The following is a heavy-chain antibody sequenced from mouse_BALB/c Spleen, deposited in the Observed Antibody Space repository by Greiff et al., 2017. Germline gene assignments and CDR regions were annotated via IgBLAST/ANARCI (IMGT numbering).Heavy chain of an antibody. J-gene: IGHJ4*01. D-gene: IGHD2-14*01. CDR3: TSAYYRYDGYAMDY. Sequence: QVQLKQSGAELVKPGASVKLSCKASGYTFTSYYMYWVKQRPGQGLEWIGEINPSNGGTNFNEKFKSKATLTVDKSSSTAYMQLSSLTSEDSAVYYCTSAYYRYDGYAMDYWGQGTSVTVSS. CDR1: GYTFTSYY. CDR2: INPSNGGT. V-gene: IGHV1S81*02.